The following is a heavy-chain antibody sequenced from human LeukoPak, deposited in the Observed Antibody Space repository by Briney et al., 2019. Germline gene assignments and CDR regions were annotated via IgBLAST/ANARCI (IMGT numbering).Heavy chain of an antibody. CDR3: AREPGLARSTFFDY. CDR1: GGSFSGYY. J-gene: IGHJ4*02. V-gene: IGHV4-34*01. CDR2: INHSGST. D-gene: IGHD3-16*01. Sequence: PSETLSLTCAVYGGSFSGYYWSWIRQPPGKGLEWIGEINHSGSTNYNPSLKSRVTISVDTSKNQFSLKLSSVTAADTAFYYCAREPGLARSTFFDYWGQGTLVTVST.